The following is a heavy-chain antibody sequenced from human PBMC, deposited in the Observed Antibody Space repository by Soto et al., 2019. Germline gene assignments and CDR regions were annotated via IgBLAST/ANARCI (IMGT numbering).Heavy chain of an antibody. J-gene: IGHJ4*02. CDR1: GFTFTSYA. CDR2: ISSSSSYI. V-gene: IGHV3-21*01. D-gene: IGHD6-19*01. Sequence: GGSLRLSCAASGFTFTSYAMCWVRQAPGKGLEWVSSISSSSSYIYYADSVKGRFTISRDNSKNTLYLQMNSLRAEDTAVYYCAKAFTTYSSGWYNYFDYWGQGTLVTAPQ. CDR3: AKAFTTYSSGWYNYFDY.